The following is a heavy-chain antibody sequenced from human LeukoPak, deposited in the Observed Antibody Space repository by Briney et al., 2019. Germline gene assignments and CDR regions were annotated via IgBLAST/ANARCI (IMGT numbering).Heavy chain of an antibody. CDR2: ISYDGSNK. V-gene: IGHV3-30-3*01. D-gene: IGHD2-2*01. CDR1: GFPFISYA. Sequence: PGRSLRLSCAASGFPFISYAMHGVRQAPGKGREGGAVISYDGSNKYYADSVKGRFTISRDNSKNTLYLQMNSLRAEDTAVYYCARDLVGHPPEYYFDYWGQGTLVTVSS. J-gene: IGHJ4*02. CDR3: ARDLVGHPPEYYFDY.